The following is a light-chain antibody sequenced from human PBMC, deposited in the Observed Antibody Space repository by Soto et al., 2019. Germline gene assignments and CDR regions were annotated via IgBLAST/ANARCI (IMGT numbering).Light chain of an antibody. CDR3: QQYGTSPLT. Sequence: EIVLKQSPGTPSLSPGERATLSCRASQSVSSSSLAWYQQKPGQAPRLLMYGASRRATGIPDRFSGSGSGTDFTLIISRLEPEDFAVYYCQQYGTSPLTFGGGTKVDIK. V-gene: IGKV3-20*01. CDR1: QSVSSSS. J-gene: IGKJ4*01. CDR2: GAS.